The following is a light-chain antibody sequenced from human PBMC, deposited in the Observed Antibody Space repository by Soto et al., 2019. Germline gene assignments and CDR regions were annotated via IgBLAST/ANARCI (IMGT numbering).Light chain of an antibody. CDR1: QSVSSN. V-gene: IGKV3-15*01. Sequence: EIVMTQSPATLSVSPGERATLSCRASQSVSSNLAWYQQKPGQAPRLLIYGASTRATGIPARFSGSGSGTEFTLTISSLQSEDFAVYYCQQYAGSPLAFGGGTKVEIK. CDR3: QQYAGSPLA. J-gene: IGKJ4*01. CDR2: GAS.